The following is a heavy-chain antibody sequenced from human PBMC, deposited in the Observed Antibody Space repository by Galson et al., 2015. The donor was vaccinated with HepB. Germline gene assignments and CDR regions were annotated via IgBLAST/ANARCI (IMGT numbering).Heavy chain of an antibody. CDR1: GYTFTSYG. V-gene: IGHV1-18*01. CDR2: ISAYNGNT. Sequence: SVKVSCKASGYTFTSYGISWVRQAPGQGLEWMGWISAYNGNTNYAQKLQGRVTMTTDTSTSTAYMELRSLRSDDTAVYYCARTPGSYYDSSGYGYWGQGTLVTVSS. CDR3: ARTPGSYYDSSGYGY. D-gene: IGHD3-22*01. J-gene: IGHJ4*02.